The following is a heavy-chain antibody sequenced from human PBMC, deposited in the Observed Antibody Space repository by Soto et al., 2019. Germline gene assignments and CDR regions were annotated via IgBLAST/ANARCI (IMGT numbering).Heavy chain of an antibody. CDR3: ARVGYGDYRS. CDR2: IGTAGDT. J-gene: IGHJ4*02. CDR1: GFTFSSYD. Sequence: EVQLVESGGGLVQPGGSLRLSCAASGFTFSSYDMHWVRQATGKGLEWVSAIGTAGDTYYPGSVKCRFTISRENAKNSLYLQMNSLIAEDTAFYYCARVGYGDYRSGGQGSLVTVSS. D-gene: IGHD4-17*01. V-gene: IGHV3-13*01.